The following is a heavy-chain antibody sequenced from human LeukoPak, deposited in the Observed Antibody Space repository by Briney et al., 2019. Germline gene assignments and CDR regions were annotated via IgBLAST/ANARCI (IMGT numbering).Heavy chain of an antibody. Sequence: SVKVSCKASGGTFSSYAISWVRQAPGQGLEWMGGIIPIFGTANYAQKFQGRVTITADKSTSTAYMELSSLRSEDTAVYYCASGYSYGYGAFDIWGQGTMVTVSS. D-gene: IGHD5-18*01. J-gene: IGHJ3*02. CDR2: IIPIFGTA. CDR3: ASGYSYGYGAFDI. V-gene: IGHV1-69*06. CDR1: GGTFSSYA.